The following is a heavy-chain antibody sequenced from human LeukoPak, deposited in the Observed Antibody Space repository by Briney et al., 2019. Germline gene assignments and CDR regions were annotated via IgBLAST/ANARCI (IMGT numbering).Heavy chain of an antibody. V-gene: IGHV1-69*13. CDR3: ARVRIFGVEDLYYYYYMDV. D-gene: IGHD3-3*01. CDR1: GGTFSSYA. CDR2: IIPIFGTA. Sequence: SVKVSCKASGGTFSSYAISWVRQAPGQGLEWMGGIIPIFGTANYAQKFQGRVTITADESTSTAYMELSSLRSEDTAVYYCARVRIFGVEDLYYYYYMDVWGKGTTVTVSS. J-gene: IGHJ6*03.